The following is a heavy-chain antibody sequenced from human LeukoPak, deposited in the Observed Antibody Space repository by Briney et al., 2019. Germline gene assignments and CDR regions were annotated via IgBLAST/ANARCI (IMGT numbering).Heavy chain of an antibody. J-gene: IGHJ4*02. CDR1: GFTFSDYY. Sequence: PGGSLRLSCAASGFTFSDYYMSWIRQAPGKGLEWVSYISSSGSTIYYADSVKGRFTISRDNAKNSLYLQMNSLRAEDTAVYYCAKLKASWYQTIDYWGQGTLVTVSS. CDR3: AKLKASWYQTIDY. D-gene: IGHD6-13*01. CDR2: ISSSGSTI. V-gene: IGHV3-11*01.